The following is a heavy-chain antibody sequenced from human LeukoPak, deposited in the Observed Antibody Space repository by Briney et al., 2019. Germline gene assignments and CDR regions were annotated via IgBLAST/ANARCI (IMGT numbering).Heavy chain of an antibody. CDR2: INPSGGST. CDR3: ARILAHDSSGYYFPL. D-gene: IGHD3-22*01. V-gene: IGHV1-46*01. Sequence: ASVRVSCKASGYTFISYYMHWVRQAPGQGLEWMGIINPSGGSTSYAQKFQGRVTMTRDTSTSAVYMELSSLRSEDTAVYYCARILAHDSSGYYFPLWGQGTLVTVSS. CDR1: GYTFISYY. J-gene: IGHJ4*02.